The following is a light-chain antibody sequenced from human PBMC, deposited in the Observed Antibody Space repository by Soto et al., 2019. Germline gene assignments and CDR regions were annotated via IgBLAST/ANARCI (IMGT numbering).Light chain of an antibody. CDR3: QTWGAGFSVV. CDR1: SGHSSYA. CDR2: VNTDGSH. J-gene: IGLJ2*01. Sequence: QLVLTQSPSASASLGASVKLTCTLSSGHSSYAIAWHQQQPEKGPRYLMKVNTDGSHNKGDGIPDRFSGSSSGAERYLTISSLQSEDEADYYCQTWGAGFSVVFAGGTKLTVL. V-gene: IGLV4-69*01.